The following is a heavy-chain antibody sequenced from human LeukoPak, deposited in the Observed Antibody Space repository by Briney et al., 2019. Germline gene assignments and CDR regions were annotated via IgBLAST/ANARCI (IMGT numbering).Heavy chain of an antibody. V-gene: IGHV4-31*03. D-gene: IGHD3-10*01. CDR1: GGSISSGGYY. CDR2: IYYSGST. J-gene: IGHJ4*02. CDR3: ARGPRITMVRGVIGYFDY. Sequence: SETLSLTCTVSGGSISSGGYYWSWIRQHPGKGLEWIGYIYYSGSTYYNPSLKSRVTISVDTSKNQFSLKLSSVTASDTAVYYCARGPRITMVRGVIGYFDYWGQGTLVTVSS.